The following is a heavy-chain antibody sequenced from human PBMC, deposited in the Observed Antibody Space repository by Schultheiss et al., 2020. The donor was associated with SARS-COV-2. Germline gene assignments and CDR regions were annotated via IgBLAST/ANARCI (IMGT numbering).Heavy chain of an antibody. CDR2: INPNSGGT. D-gene: IGHD6-13*01. Sequence: ASVKVSCKASGYTFTGYYMHWVRQAPGQGLEWMGWINPNSGGTNYAQKFQGWVTITRDMSTSTAYMELSSLRSEDTAVYYCATPLSHSSSWFYESSYAFDIWGQGTMVTVSS. CDR3: ATPLSHSSSWFYESSYAFDI. V-gene: IGHV1-2*04. CDR1: GYTFTGYY. J-gene: IGHJ3*02.